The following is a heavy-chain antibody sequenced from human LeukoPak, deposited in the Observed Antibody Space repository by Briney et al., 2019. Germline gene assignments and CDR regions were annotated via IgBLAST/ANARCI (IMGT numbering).Heavy chain of an antibody. CDR1: GVSISRYY. CDR2: IYSSGST. J-gene: IGHJ5*02. V-gene: IGHV4-4*07. D-gene: IGHD3-10*01. Sequence: SETLSLTCTVSGVSISRYYWSWIRQPAGKGLEWIGRIYSSGSTTYNPSLKSRVTMSIDTSKNQFSLKLSFVTAANTAVYYCARDSGTTGEVKFDPWGQGTLVTVSS. CDR3: ARDSGTTGEVKFDP.